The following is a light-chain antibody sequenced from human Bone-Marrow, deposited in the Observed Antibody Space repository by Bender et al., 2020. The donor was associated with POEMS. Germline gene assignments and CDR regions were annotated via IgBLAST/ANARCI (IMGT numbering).Light chain of an antibody. CDR2: EAT. Sequence: QSALTQPASVSGSPGQSITISCTGSSSDVGNYNLVSWYQQYPGKAPKLMIYEATQRPSGVSNRFSGSKSGNTASLTISGLQAEDEADYYCAVWDDSLNGWVFGGGTKVTVL. CDR3: AVWDDSLNGWV. CDR1: SSDVGNYNL. J-gene: IGLJ3*02. V-gene: IGLV2-14*02.